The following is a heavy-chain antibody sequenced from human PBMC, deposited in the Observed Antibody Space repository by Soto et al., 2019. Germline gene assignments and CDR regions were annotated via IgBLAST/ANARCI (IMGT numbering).Heavy chain of an antibody. Sequence: AAVKVSCKASGYSFSGYYIQWVRQAPGQGPEWLGWIYPNTETTDSSKKFQGRVTMTSDMSTRTVYMELRDLRSDDTAVYYCVSLQTSGWPGVHWGQGTLVTVSS. CDR1: GYSFSGYY. CDR2: IYPNTETT. J-gene: IGHJ4*02. D-gene: IGHD6-25*01. CDR3: VSLQTSGWPGVH. V-gene: IGHV1-2*02.